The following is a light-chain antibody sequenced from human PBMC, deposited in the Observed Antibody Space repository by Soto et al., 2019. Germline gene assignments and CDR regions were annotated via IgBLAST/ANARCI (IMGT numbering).Light chain of an antibody. CDR3: QHYGSAPPVT. Sequence: EIVLSQSPGTLSLSPGERATLSCRASQRVADTYLAWYQQKPGQAPRLLIYGAYRRATGIPERFSGSGSETDFSLTISRLEPEDFAVYYCQHYGSAPPVTFGQGTRVELK. CDR1: QRVADTY. CDR2: GAY. J-gene: IGKJ1*01. V-gene: IGKV3-20*01.